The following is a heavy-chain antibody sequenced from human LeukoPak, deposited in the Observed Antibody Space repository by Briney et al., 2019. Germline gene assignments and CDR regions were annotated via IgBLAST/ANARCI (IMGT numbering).Heavy chain of an antibody. Sequence: PSETLSLTCTVSGGSISSGGYYWSWIRQPPGKGLEWIGYIYHSGSTYYNPSLKSRVTISVDRSKNQFSLKLSSVTAADTAVYYCVSKRGYSGYDRRYFDYWGQGTLVTVSS. J-gene: IGHJ4*02. V-gene: IGHV4-30-2*01. CDR3: VSKRGYSGYDRRYFDY. D-gene: IGHD5-12*01. CDR1: GGSISSGGYY. CDR2: IYHSGST.